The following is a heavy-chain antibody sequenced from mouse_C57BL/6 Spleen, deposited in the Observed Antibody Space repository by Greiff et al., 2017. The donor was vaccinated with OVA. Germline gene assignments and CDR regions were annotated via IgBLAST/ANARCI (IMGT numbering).Heavy chain of an antibody. CDR3: ARERVYYGSSYFDY. Sequence: QVQLQQPGAELVRPGSSVKLSCKASGYTFTSYWMDWVKQRPGQGLEWIGNIYPSDNETHYNQKFKDKATLTVDKSSSTAYMQLSSLTSEDSAVYYCARERVYYGSSYFDYWGQGTTLTVSS. CDR2: IYPSDNET. J-gene: IGHJ2*01. CDR1: GYTFTSYW. D-gene: IGHD1-1*01. V-gene: IGHV1-61*01.